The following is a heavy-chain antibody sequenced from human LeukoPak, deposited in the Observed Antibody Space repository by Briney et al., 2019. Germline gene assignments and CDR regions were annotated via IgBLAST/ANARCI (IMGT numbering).Heavy chain of an antibody. V-gene: IGHV3-23*01. D-gene: IGHD7-27*01. CDR3: VKGGTADPVGWTH. CDR1: GFTFSDHA. CDR2: INGNGGGS. Sequence: PTGGSLRLSCAASGFTFSDHAMSWVRQAPAKGLEWVSSINGNGGGSYYIDSVRGRFTVPRDNSENALYLQMNNLRTEDTAVYFCVKGGTADPVGWTHWGQGSLVTVFS. J-gene: IGHJ4*02.